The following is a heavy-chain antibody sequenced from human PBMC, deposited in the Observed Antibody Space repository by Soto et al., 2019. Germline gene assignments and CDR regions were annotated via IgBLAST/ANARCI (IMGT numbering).Heavy chain of an antibody. CDR3: ARGVDTAMVQYYYYGMDV. J-gene: IGHJ6*02. CDR2: INPNSGGT. CDR1: GYTFTGYY. V-gene: IGHV1-2*04. Sequence: ASVKVSCKASGYTFTGYYMHWVRQAPGQGLEWMGWINPNSGGTNYAQKFQGWVTMTRDTSISTAYMELSRLRSDDTAVYYCARGVDTAMVQYYYYGMDVWGQGTTVTRLL. D-gene: IGHD5-18*01.